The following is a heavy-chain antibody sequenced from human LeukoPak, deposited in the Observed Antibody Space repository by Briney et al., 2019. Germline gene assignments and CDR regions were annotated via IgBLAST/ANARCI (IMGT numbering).Heavy chain of an antibody. CDR3: ARVRSGSLDY. D-gene: IGHD1-26*01. Sequence: PGGSLRLSCAASGFTFSDYYMSWIRQAPGKGLEWVGRTRNKANSYTTEYAASVKGRFTISRDDSKNSLYLQMNSLKTEDTAVYYCARVRSGSLDYWGQGTLVTVSS. CDR1: GFTFSDYY. CDR2: TRNKANSYTT. J-gene: IGHJ4*02. V-gene: IGHV3-72*01.